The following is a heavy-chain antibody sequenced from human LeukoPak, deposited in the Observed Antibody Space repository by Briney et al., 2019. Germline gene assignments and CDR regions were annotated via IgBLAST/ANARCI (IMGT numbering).Heavy chain of an antibody. Sequence: SETLSLTCTVSGGSISSSSYYWGWLRQPPGKGLEWVGSIYYSGSTNYNPSLKSRVTISVDTSKNQFSLKLSSVTAADTAVYYCASSYYDILTGYSYYFDYWGQGTLVTVSS. J-gene: IGHJ4*02. CDR2: IYYSGST. D-gene: IGHD3-9*01. CDR1: GGSISSSSYY. V-gene: IGHV4-39*07. CDR3: ASSYYDILTGYSYYFDY.